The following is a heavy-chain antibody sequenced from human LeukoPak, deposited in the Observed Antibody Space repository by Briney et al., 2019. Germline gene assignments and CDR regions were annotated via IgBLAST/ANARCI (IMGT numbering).Heavy chain of an antibody. J-gene: IGHJ3*01. Sequence: GGSLRLSCAASGLTFSSHWMHWVRQAPGKGLVWVSRITNDGSSTTHADSVKGRFTISRDNAKNMLYLQVNSLRVEDTAVYYCARVFGYCSSSACYAASDLWGQGTTVTVSS. D-gene: IGHD2-2*03. V-gene: IGHV3-74*01. CDR2: ITNDGSST. CDR3: ARVFGYCSSSACYAASDL. CDR1: GLTFSSHW.